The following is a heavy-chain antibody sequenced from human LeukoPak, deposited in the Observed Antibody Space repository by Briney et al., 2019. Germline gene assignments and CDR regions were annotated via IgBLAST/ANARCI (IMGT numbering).Heavy chain of an antibody. D-gene: IGHD2-21*02. Sequence: ASVTVSCTASGYTFTSYYMHWARQAPGQGLEWMGIINPSGGSTSYAQKFQGRVTMTRDTSTSTVYMELSSLRSEDTAVYYCATLRDTADYWGQGTLVTVSS. CDR1: GYTFTSYY. V-gene: IGHV1-46*01. CDR3: ATLRDTADY. CDR2: INPSGGST. J-gene: IGHJ4*02.